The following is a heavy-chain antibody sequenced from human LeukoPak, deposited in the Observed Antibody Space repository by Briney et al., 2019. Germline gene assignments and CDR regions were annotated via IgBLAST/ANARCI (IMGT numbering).Heavy chain of an antibody. Sequence: ASVKVSCKVSGYTLTGLSMNWVRQAPGKGLEWTGGFDPEDGETIYAQKFQGRVTMTEDTSTDTAYMELSSLRSEDTAVYYCATSYYYDSSDYYRIDYWGQGTLVTVSS. CDR2: FDPEDGET. D-gene: IGHD3-22*01. J-gene: IGHJ4*02. V-gene: IGHV1-24*01. CDR3: ATSYYYDSSDYYRIDY. CDR1: GYTLTGLS.